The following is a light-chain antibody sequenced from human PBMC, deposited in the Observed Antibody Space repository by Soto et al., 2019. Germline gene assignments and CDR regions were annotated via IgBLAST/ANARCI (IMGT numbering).Light chain of an antibody. CDR1: SSDVGGYKH. CDR3: SSYTSSSTVV. J-gene: IGLJ3*02. Sequence: QSVLTQPASVSGSPGQSITISCTGTSSDVGGYKHVSWYQQHPGKAPKLIIYDVSNRPSGVSNRFSGSKSGNTASLTISGLQAEDEADYYCSSYTSSSTVVFGGGTQLTVL. V-gene: IGLV2-14*03. CDR2: DVS.